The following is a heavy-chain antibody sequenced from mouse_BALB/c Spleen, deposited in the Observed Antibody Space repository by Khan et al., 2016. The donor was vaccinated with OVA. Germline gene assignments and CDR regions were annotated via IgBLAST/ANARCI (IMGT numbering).Heavy chain of an antibody. D-gene: IGHD2-14*01. V-gene: IGHV1-85*01. CDR2: MFPGDGST. CDR1: GYTFTSYD. Sequence: VQLQQSGAELVKPGASVKLSCKAFGYTFTSYDINWVRQRPEQGLEWIGWMFPGDGSTKYNENFKGKATLTTDKSSSTAYMQLSRLTSEDSGAYFCAREGYGGFAYWGQGTLVTVSA. CDR3: AREGYGGFAY. J-gene: IGHJ3*01.